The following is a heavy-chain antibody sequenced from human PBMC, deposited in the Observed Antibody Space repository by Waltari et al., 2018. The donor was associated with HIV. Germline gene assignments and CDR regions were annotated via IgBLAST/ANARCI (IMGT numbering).Heavy chain of an antibody. J-gene: IGHJ6*02. CDR1: DYPFTSYC. CDR3: ARHVRVLQPTVAIGGMDV. D-gene: IGHD2-21*01. Sequence: EVPLAQSGAEVKQPGESLKISCKAADYPFTSYCIGWEPQRPGKGLEWLGIIYPGDSDTRYSPSFQGQVTISADKSITTVYLQWSTLKASDTAIYYCARHVRVLQPTVAIGGMDVWGQGTSVTVSS. CDR2: IYPGDSDT. V-gene: IGHV5-51*01.